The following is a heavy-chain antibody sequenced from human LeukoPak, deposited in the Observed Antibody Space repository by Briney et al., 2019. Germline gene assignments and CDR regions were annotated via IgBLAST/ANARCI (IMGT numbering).Heavy chain of an antibody. V-gene: IGHV4-39*01. CDR3: AGIWSGYPNWFDP. Sequence: SETLSLTCTVSGGSISSSSYYWGWIRQPPGKGLERIGTIYYSGSTYYNPSLKSRLTISVDTSKNQFSLKLSSVTAADTAVYYCAGIWSGYPNWFDPWGQGTLVTVSS. CDR2: IYYSGST. CDR1: GGSISSSSYY. J-gene: IGHJ5*02. D-gene: IGHD3-3*01.